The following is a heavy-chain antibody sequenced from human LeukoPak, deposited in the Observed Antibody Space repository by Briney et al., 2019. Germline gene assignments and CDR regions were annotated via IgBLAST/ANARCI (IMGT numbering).Heavy chain of an antibody. D-gene: IGHD1-14*01. Sequence: PRGSLRLSCAASEFTFSRYWMHWVRQVPGKGLVWVARINPGGSSITYADSVKGRFTISRDNAKNTLYLQMDSLRAEDTGVYYCARSNQADDYWGQGTLVTVSS. J-gene: IGHJ4*02. V-gene: IGHV3-74*01. CDR1: EFTFSRYW. CDR2: INPGGSSI. CDR3: ARSNQADDY.